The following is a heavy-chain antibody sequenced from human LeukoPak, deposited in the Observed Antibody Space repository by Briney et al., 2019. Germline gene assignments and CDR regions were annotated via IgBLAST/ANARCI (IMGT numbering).Heavy chain of an antibody. CDR2: ISSSSSYI. CDR1: GFTVSSNY. V-gene: IGHV3-21*01. D-gene: IGHD3-22*01. Sequence: GGSLRLSCAASGFTVSSNYMSWVRQAPGKGLEWVSSISSSSSYIYYADSVKGRFTISRDNAKNSLYLQMNSLRAEDTAVYYCARVTYYDSSGFFDYWGQGTLVTVSS. CDR3: ARVTYYDSSGFFDY. J-gene: IGHJ4*02.